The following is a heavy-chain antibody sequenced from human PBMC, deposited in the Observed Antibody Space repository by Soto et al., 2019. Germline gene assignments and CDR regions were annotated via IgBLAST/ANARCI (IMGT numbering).Heavy chain of an antibody. Sequence: SVKVSCKASGDTFSSYAISWVRQAPGQGLEWMGGIIPIFGTANYAQKFQGRVTITADESTSTAYMELSSLRSEDTAVYYCARDYAPSLGRFLELYGMDVWGQGTTVTVSS. CDR1: GDTFSSYA. CDR2: IIPIFGTA. J-gene: IGHJ6*02. D-gene: IGHD3-3*01. V-gene: IGHV1-69*13. CDR3: ARDYAPSLGRFLELYGMDV.